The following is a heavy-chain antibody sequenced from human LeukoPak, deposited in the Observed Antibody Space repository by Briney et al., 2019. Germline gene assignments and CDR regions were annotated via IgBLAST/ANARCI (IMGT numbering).Heavy chain of an antibody. CDR3: APEGGSSYDY. D-gene: IGHD5-18*01. V-gene: IGHV3-74*03. Sequence: SGGSLRLSCAASGFTFSTYWMHWVRQVPGKGLVWVSRINSDGSVAEYADAVKGRFTISRDNAKNTLYLEMNSLRAEDTALYYCAPEGGSSYDYWGQGTLVTVSS. J-gene: IGHJ4*02. CDR2: INSDGSVA. CDR1: GFTFSTYW.